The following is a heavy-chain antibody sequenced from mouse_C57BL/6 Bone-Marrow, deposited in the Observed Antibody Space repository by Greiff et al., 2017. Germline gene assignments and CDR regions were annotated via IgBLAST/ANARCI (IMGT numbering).Heavy chain of an antibody. CDR1: GFSFNTYA. Sequence: EVKLVESGGGLVQPKGSLKLSCAASGFSFNTYAMNWVRQAPGKGLEWVARIRSKSNNYATYYADSVKDRFTISRDDSESMLYLQMNNLKTEDTAMYYCVRQGWDVYFDYWGQGTTLTVSS. V-gene: IGHV10-1*01. D-gene: IGHD4-1*01. J-gene: IGHJ2*01. CDR2: IRSKSNNYAT. CDR3: VRQGWDVYFDY.